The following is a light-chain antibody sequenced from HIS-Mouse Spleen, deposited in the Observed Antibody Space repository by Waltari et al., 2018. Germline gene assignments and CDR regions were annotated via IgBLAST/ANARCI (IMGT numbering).Light chain of an antibody. V-gene: IGKV1-33*01. J-gene: IGKJ4*01. CDR2: DAS. CDR1: QDISNY. CDR3: QQYDNLLT. Sequence: DIQMTQSPSSLSASVGDRATITCQASQDISNYLNWYQQKPGKAPKLLIYDASNVETGVPSRFSGSGSGTDFTFTISSLQPEDIATYYCQQYDNLLTFGGGTKVEIK.